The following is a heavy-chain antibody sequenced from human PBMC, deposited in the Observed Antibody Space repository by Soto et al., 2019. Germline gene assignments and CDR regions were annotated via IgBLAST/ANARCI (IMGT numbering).Heavy chain of an antibody. D-gene: IGHD4-17*01. V-gene: IGHV4-61*01. J-gene: IGHJ4*02. CDR2: IYYSGST. CDR3: ARYYDYGDYVYRAGSFDY. Sequence: QVQLQESGPGLVKPSETLSLTCTVSGCSVSSGNYYWNWIRQPPGKGLEWLGDIYYSGSTNYNPPPKSRVSISVDTSQHQFSLKLSSVTAADTAVYYWARYYDYGDYVYRAGSFDYWGQGTLVTVSS. CDR1: GCSVSSGNYY.